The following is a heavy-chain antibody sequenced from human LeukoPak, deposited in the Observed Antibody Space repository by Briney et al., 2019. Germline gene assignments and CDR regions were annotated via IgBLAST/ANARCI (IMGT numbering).Heavy chain of an antibody. Sequence: SETLSLTCTVSGGSISSSSYSWGWIRQPPGKGLEYIGSSSYSGSTYYNPSPKSRVTISLDTSKNQFSLKLNSVTAADTAVYYCPTTIRGWYGVGASWGPGVLVTVSP. D-gene: IGHD6-19*01. CDR1: GGSISSSSYS. CDR2: SSYSGST. CDR3: PTTIRGWYGVGAS. V-gene: IGHV4-39*01. J-gene: IGHJ5*01.